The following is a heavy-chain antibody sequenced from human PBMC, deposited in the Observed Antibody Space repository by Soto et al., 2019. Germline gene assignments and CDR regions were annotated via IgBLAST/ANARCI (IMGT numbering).Heavy chain of an antibody. J-gene: IGHJ4*02. Sequence: QVQLVQSGTEVKKPGSSVKVSCKASGGTFRNYPINCVRQAPGPGLEWMGSIFPLTDIPDYAQNFQARLTISADKSTSTAYMELSSLTSDDTAMYFCARGPLVVLNYFESWGQGTLVTVSS. CDR1: GGTFRNYP. CDR3: ARGPLVVLNYFES. CDR2: IFPLTDIP. V-gene: IGHV1-69*02.